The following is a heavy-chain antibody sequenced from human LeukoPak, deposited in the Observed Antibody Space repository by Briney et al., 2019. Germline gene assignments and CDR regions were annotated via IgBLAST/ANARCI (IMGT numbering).Heavy chain of an antibody. Sequence: GGSLRLSCAASGFTFSSYAMSWVRQAPGKGLEWVSAISGSGGSTCYADSVKGRSTISRDNSKNTMYLQMNSLRAEDTAVYYCAKFGLITIFGVVDYWGQGTLVTVSS. J-gene: IGHJ4*02. CDR1: GFTFSSYA. V-gene: IGHV3-23*01. CDR3: AKFGLITIFGVVDY. D-gene: IGHD3-3*01. CDR2: ISGSGGST.